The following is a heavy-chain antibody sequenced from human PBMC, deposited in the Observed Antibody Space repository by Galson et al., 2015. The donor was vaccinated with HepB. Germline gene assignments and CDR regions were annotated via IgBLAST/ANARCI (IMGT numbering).Heavy chain of an antibody. J-gene: IGHJ2*01. Sequence: SLRLSCAASGFTFSSYGMHWVRQAPGKGLEWVAVIWYDGSNKYYADSVKGRFTISRDNSKNTLYLQMNSLRAEDTAVYYCARDQGYGDYVLWYFDLWGRGTLVTVSS. V-gene: IGHV3-33*01. CDR3: ARDQGYGDYVLWYFDL. CDR1: GFTFSSYG. CDR2: IWYDGSNK. D-gene: IGHD4-17*01.